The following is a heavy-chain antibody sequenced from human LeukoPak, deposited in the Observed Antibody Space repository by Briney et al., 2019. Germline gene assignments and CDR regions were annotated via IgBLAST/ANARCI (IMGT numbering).Heavy chain of an antibody. CDR2: INPNTGAT. Sequence: ASVKVSCKASGYTLTGYYLHWVRQAPGQGLEWMGWINPNTGATHSAQKFQGRITMTRDTSISTAYMDLSRLRSDDTAVYYCARDRVGSGWPRPYYFEVWGQGTLVTVSS. J-gene: IGHJ4*02. V-gene: IGHV1-2*02. CDR1: GYTLTGYY. CDR3: ARDRVGSGWPRPYYFEV. D-gene: IGHD6-19*01.